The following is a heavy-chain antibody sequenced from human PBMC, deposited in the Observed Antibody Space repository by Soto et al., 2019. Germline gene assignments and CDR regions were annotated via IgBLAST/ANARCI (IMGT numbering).Heavy chain of an antibody. V-gene: IGHV3-7*01. Sequence: GGSLRLSCAASGFTFSSYWMSWVRQAPGKGLEWVANIKQDGSEKYYVDSVKGRFTISRDNAKNSLYLQMNSLRAEDTAVYYCARVSSSGWYTFYYYYYMDVWGKGTTVTVS. J-gene: IGHJ6*03. CDR2: IKQDGSEK. D-gene: IGHD6-19*01. CDR3: ARVSSSGWYTFYYYYYMDV. CDR1: GFTFSSYW.